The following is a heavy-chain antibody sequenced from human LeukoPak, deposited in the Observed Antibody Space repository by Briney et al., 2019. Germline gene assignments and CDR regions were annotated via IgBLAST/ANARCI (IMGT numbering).Heavy chain of an antibody. CDR1: GFTFSSYE. J-gene: IGHJ4*02. CDR2: VTSSGSTT. CDR3: ARRVAGFMAD. V-gene: IGHV3-48*03. Sequence: GGSLRLSCAASGFTFSSYEMKWVRQAPGKGLEWVSYVTSSGSTTYYADSVKGRFTISRDNTKNTVYLQMNSLRAEDTAVYYCARRVAGFMADWGQGTLVTVSS. D-gene: IGHD6-19*01.